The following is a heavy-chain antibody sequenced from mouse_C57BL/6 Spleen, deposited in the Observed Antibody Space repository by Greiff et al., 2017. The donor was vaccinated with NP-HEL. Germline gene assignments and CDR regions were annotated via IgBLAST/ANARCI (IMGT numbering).Heavy chain of an antibody. CDR1: GFTFSDYG. CDR2: ISSGSSTI. V-gene: IGHV5-17*01. D-gene: IGHD3-2*02. J-gene: IGHJ4*01. CDR3: ARLQLRLGTMDY. Sequence: DVKLVESGGGLVKPGGSLKLSCAASGFTFSDYGMHWVRQAPEKGLEWVAYISSGSSTIYYADTVKGRFTISRDNAKNTLFLQMTSLRSEDTAMYYCARLQLRLGTMDYWGQGTSVTVSS.